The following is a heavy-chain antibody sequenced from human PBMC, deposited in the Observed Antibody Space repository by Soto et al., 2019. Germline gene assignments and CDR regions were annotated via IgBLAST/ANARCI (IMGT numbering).Heavy chain of an antibody. D-gene: IGHD6-19*01. CDR3: AKGGRQWLVTSDFNY. J-gene: IGHJ4*02. Sequence: VQLVEAGGGVVQPGRSLRLSCAASGFTFSDYAMHWVRQAPGKGLEWVAVVSHDGRNTHYADSVKGRFTISRDSSKRTVSLKMTSLRAEDTAVYCCAKGGRQWLVTSDFNYWGQGALVTVSS. CDR2: VSHDGRNT. V-gene: IGHV3-30*18. CDR1: GFTFSDYA.